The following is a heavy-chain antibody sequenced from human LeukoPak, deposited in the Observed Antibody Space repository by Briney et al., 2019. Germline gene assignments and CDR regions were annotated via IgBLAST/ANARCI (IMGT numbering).Heavy chain of an antibody. CDR1: GYSISSGYY. CDR3: ARSGGDDKQEGYTYFDY. J-gene: IGHJ4*02. CDR2: IYHSGST. D-gene: IGHD1-1*01. Sequence: SETLSLTCTVSGYSISSGYYWGWIRQPPGKGLEWIGSIYHSGSTYYNPSLKSRVTISIDTSKNQFSLKLSSVTAADTAVYYCARSGGDDKQEGYTYFDYWGQGTLVTVSS. V-gene: IGHV4-38-2*02.